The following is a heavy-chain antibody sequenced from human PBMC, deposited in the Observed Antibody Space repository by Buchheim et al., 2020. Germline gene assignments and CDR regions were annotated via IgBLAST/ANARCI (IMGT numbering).Heavy chain of an antibody. V-gene: IGHV3-7*01. CDR2: INGDGSQL. CDR1: GFTFTASW. CDR3: ADLDAY. J-gene: IGHJ4*02. Sequence: EVQLVASGGGLVQPGESLRLSCAASGFTFTASWMAWVRQAPGRGLEWVATINGDGSQLYYEDSVKGRFTISRDNGKESLYLQMNSLRVDDTAVYYCADLDAYWGQGTL.